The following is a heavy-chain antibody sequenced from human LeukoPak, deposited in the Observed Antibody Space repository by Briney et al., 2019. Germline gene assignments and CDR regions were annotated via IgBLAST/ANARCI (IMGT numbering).Heavy chain of an antibody. V-gene: IGHV1-8*01. CDR1: GYTFTSYV. CDR3: SRITGSFDD. Sequence: PGGSLRVSCMASGYTFTSYVINWVRQAPGQGLEWVAWMNPNGGDTVYEHTFQAGVTITRSISITRAYLKLSSLRSEARAVYYCSRITGSFDDWGQGTLVTVSS. J-gene: IGHJ4*02. D-gene: IGHD1-26*01. CDR2: MNPNGGDT.